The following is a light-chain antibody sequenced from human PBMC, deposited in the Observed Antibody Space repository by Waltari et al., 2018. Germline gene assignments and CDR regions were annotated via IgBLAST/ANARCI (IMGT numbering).Light chain of an antibody. CDR1: QSVTSSY. J-gene: IGKJ1*01. CDR3: QQYGSSPPT. Sequence: EIVLTQSPGTLSLSPGERVTLSCRASQSVTSSYLAWYQQKPGQAPRLLIYSASNRATGIPDRFSGSGSGTDFTLTISRLEPEDFAEYCCQQYGSSPPTFGQGTKVEIK. CDR2: SAS. V-gene: IGKV3-20*01.